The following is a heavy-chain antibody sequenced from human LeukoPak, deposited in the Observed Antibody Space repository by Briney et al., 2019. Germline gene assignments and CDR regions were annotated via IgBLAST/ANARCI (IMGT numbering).Heavy chain of an antibody. D-gene: IGHD6-19*01. CDR1: GGSISSGGYY. V-gene: IGHV4-31*03. CDR3: ARSHFLGSSGWYYG. J-gene: IGHJ4*02. Sequence: PSQTLSLTCTVSGGSISSGGYYWSWIRQHPGKGLEWIGYIYYSGSTYYNPSLESRVTISVDTSKNQFSLKLSSVTAADTAVYYCARSHFLGSSGWYYGWGQGTLVTVSS. CDR2: IYYSGST.